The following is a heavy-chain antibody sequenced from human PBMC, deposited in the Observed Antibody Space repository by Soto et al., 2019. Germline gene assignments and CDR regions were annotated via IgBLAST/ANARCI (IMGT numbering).Heavy chain of an antibody. V-gene: IGHV1-46*01. CDR2: INPSGGST. J-gene: IGHJ4*02. Sequence: QVQLVQSGAEVKKPGASVKVSCKASGYTFTSYYMHWVRQAPGQGLEWMGIINPSGGSTSYAQKFQGRVTMTRETSTSTVYMELSSLRSEDTAVYYCATSPRQATDHFDYWGQGTLVTVSS. D-gene: IGHD5-12*01. CDR3: ATSPRQATDHFDY. CDR1: GYTFTSYY.